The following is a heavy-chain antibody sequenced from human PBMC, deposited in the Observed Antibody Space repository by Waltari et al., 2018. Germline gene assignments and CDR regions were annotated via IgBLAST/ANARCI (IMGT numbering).Heavy chain of an antibody. CDR1: GGSISTYY. CDR2: VYYTGTT. CDR3: ARADSSTAYFYYYMDV. Sequence: QVELQESGPGLVKASETLSLTCTVSGGSISTYYWSWIRPPPGNGLEYIGYVYYTGTTNSNPARKNRVTISLDTAKNQFSLKVNSVTAADTAVYYCARADSSTAYFYYYMDVWGTGTTVTVSS. D-gene: IGHD6-13*01. V-gene: IGHV4-59*01. J-gene: IGHJ6*03.